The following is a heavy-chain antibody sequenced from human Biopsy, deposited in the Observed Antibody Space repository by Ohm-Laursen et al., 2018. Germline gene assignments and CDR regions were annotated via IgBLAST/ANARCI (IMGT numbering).Heavy chain of an antibody. V-gene: IGHV3-21*01. J-gene: IGHJ4*02. Sequence: GSLRLSCSASGFPFTGFSMDWVRQAPGKGLEWVASITSGSSYIYYADSVKGRFTISRDNPKNSLYLQMNSLRAEDTAVYYCARNLGVTPGYQDYWGQGTLVTVSS. CDR2: ITSGSSYI. CDR3: ARNLGVTPGYQDY. CDR1: GFPFTGFS. D-gene: IGHD2-2*01.